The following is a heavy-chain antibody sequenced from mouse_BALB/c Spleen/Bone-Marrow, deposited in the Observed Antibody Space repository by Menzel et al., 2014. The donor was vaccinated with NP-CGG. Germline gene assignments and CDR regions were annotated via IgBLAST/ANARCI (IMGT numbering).Heavy chain of an antibody. J-gene: IGHJ4*01. CDR3: TRWGVYGSSFKDY. CDR1: GYTFTSYW. CDR2: IYPGNSDT. D-gene: IGHD1-1*01. Sequence: EVQLQQSGTVLARPGASVKMSCKASGYTFTSYWMHWVKQRPGQGLEWIGAIYPGNSDTSYNQKFKGKAKLTAVTSTNTAYMELSSLTNEDSAVYFCTRWGVYGSSFKDYWGQGPSVTVPS. V-gene: IGHV1-5*01.